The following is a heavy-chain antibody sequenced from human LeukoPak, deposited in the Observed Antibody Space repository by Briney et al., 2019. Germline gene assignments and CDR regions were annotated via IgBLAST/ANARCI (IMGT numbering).Heavy chain of an antibody. CDR2: INPNSGGT. CDR3: ARADLPRTWNYYMDV. J-gene: IGHJ6*03. CDR1: GYTFTGYY. D-gene: IGHD1-1*01. V-gene: IGHV1-2*02. Sequence: ASVKVSCKASGYTFTGYYMHWVRQAPGQGLEWMGWINPNSGGTNYAQKFQGRVTMTRDTSISTAYMELSRLRSDDTAVCYCARADLPRTWNYYMDVWGKGTTVTVSS.